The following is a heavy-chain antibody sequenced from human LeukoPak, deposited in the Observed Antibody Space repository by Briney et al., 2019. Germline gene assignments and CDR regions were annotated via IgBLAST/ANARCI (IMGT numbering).Heavy chain of an antibody. CDR1: GFTFSSYW. Sequence: PGGSLRLSCAASGFTFSSYWMHWVRQAPGKGLVWVSRINSHGSSTSYADSVKGRFTISRDNAKNTLYLQMTSLRIEDTAVYYCTKDLKLAPFDYWGQGTLVTVSS. V-gene: IGHV3-74*01. CDR2: INSHGSST. CDR3: TKDLKLAPFDY. J-gene: IGHJ4*02.